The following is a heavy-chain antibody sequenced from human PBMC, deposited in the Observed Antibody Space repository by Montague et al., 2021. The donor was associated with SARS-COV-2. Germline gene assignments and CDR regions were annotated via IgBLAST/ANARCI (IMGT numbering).Heavy chain of an antibody. Sequence: SLRLSCAASGFTFSSYAMHWVRQAPVKGLEWVAVISYDGSNKYYXDSVKGRFTISRDNSKNTLYLQMNSLRAEDTAVYYCASELADYGDFDYWGQGTLVTVSS. CDR3: ASELADYGDFDY. V-gene: IGHV3-30-3*01. J-gene: IGHJ4*02. CDR1: GFTFSSYA. CDR2: ISYDGSNK. D-gene: IGHD4-17*01.